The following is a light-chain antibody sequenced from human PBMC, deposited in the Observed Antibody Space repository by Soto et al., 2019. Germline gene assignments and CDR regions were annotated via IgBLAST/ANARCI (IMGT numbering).Light chain of an antibody. V-gene: IGLV2-14*03. J-gene: IGLJ1*01. CDR3: SSYTGSSYV. CDR2: DVT. CDR1: SYDVGGDNY. Sequence: QSALTQPASVSGSPGQSITISCTGTSYDVGGDNYVSWYQQHPGTAPQLIIYDVTDRPSGVSARFSGSRSGNTASLTISGLQAQDEADYYCSSYTGSSYVFGTGTKLTVL.